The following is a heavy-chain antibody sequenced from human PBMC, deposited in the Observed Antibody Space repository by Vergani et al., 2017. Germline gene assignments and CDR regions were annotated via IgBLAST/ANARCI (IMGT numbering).Heavy chain of an antibody. V-gene: IGHV4-34*01. CDR3: ARGVGPEWAYSSGWYLTVYYYYGMDV. CDR2: INHSGST. J-gene: IGHJ6*02. D-gene: IGHD6-13*01. CDR1: GGSFSGYY. Sequence: QLQLQESGSGLLKPSETLSLTCAVYGGSFSGYYWSWIRQPPGKGLEWIGEINHSGSTNYNPSLKSRVTISVDTSKNQFSLKLSSVTAADTAVYYCARGVGPEWAYSSGWYLTVYYYYGMDVWGQGTTVTVSS.